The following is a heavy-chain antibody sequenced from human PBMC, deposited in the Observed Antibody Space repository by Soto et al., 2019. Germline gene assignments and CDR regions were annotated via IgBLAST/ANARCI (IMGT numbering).Heavy chain of an antibody. J-gene: IGHJ5*02. CDR3: ARGRFRRTWFDP. D-gene: IGHD3-16*01. CDR2: MNPVSGNT. Sequence: QVQMVQSGAEVKKPGASVKVSCKASGYTFINYDIHWVRQATGQGLEWMGWMNPVSGNTGQSKQFQGRVPMTRDTSISTSYLELSSLRSEDTAVYYCARGRFRRTWFDPWGQGTLVTVSS. CDR1: GYTFINYD. V-gene: IGHV1-8*01.